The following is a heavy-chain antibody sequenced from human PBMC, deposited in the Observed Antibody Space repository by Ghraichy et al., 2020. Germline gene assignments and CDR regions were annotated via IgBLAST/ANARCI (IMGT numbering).Heavy chain of an antibody. Sequence: SETLSLTCAVYGGSFSGYYWSWIRQPPGKGLEWIGEINHSGSTNYNPSLKSRVTISVDTSKNQFSLKLSSVTAADTAVYYCARSLYNWSNYGMDVWGQGTTVTVSS. V-gene: IGHV4-34*01. CDR2: INHSGST. D-gene: IGHD1-20*01. J-gene: IGHJ6*02. CDR3: ARSLYNWSNYGMDV. CDR1: GGSFSGYY.